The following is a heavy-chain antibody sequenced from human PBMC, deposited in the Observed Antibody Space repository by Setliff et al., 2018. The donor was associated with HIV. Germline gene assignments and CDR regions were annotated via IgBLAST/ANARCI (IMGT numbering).Heavy chain of an antibody. J-gene: IGHJ5*02. CDR3: ARGFHGNSGYPPHWFDP. V-gene: IGHV1-18*01. Sequence: ASVKVSCKASGYTFSNYGITWVRQAPGQGLEWMGWISTYNGNTNYEQKLQGRFTMTTDTSTSTAYMELRSLRSDDTAVYYCARGFHGNSGYPPHWFDPWGQGTLVTVSS. CDR2: ISTYNGNT. D-gene: IGHD5-12*01. CDR1: GYTFSNYG.